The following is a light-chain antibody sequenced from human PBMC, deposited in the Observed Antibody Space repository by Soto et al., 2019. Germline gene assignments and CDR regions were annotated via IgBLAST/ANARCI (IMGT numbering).Light chain of an antibody. CDR1: QSVSSSY. Sequence: EIVLTQSPGTLSLSPGERATLSCRASQSVSSSYFAWYQQKPGQAPRLLIYGASSRATGIPDRFSGSGSGTDFTLTISRLEPEDFAVYYCQQYGSSPGTFGQGIKVEIK. V-gene: IGKV3-20*01. CDR2: GAS. J-gene: IGKJ1*01. CDR3: QQYGSSPGT.